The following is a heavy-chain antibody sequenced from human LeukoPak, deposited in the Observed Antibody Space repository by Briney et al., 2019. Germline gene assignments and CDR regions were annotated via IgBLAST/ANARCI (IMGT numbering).Heavy chain of an antibody. J-gene: IGHJ4*02. Sequence: GGSLRLSCAASGFTFSSYSMNWVRQAPGKGLEWVSSISSSSSYIYYADSVKGRFTISRDNAKNSLYLQMNSLRAEDTAVYYCARGALTIFGAPYFDYWDQGTLVTVSS. CDR3: ARGALTIFGAPYFDY. CDR2: ISSSSSYI. V-gene: IGHV3-21*01. D-gene: IGHD3-3*01. CDR1: GFTFSSYS.